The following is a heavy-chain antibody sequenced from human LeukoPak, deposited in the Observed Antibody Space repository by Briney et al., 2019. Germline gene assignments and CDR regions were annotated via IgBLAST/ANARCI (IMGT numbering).Heavy chain of an antibody. V-gene: IGHV1-2*02. CDR1: GYTFTGYY. CDR3: AKCPLYCSSTSCYPNWFDP. CDR2: INPNSGGT. Sequence: ASVKVSCKASGYTFTGYYMHWVRQAPGQGLEWMGWINPNSGGTNYAQKFQGRVTMTRDTSISTAYMDLSRLRSDDTAVYYCAKCPLYCSSTSCYPNWFDPWGQGTLVTVSS. D-gene: IGHD2-2*01. J-gene: IGHJ5*02.